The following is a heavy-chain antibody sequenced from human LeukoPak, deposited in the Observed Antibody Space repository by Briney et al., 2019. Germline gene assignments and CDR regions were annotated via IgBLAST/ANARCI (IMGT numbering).Heavy chain of an antibody. CDR2: ISDSGDIT. D-gene: IGHD1-26*01. Sequence: GGSLRLSCAASGFTFSSYAMSWVRQAPGKGLEWVSGISDSGDITYYADSVKGRFTISRDNSKNTLYVQMNSLRVEDTAVYYCAKDRRGGSYYAATLDIWGQGTMVSVSS. V-gene: IGHV3-23*01. CDR3: AKDRRGGSYYAATLDI. CDR1: GFTFSSYA. J-gene: IGHJ3*02.